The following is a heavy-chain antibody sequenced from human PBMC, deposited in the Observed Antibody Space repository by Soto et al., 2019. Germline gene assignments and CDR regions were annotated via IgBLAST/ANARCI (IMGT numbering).Heavy chain of an antibody. V-gene: IGHV4-59*13. CDR1: GDSTINSY. J-gene: IGHJ5*02. CDR3: GMGDTWQLADL. D-gene: IGHD1-26*01. CDR2: LSYNGGT. Sequence: PSETLSLTCTVSGDSTINSYWSWIRQAPGKGPEWLGYLSYNGGTNHNPSLQGRATMSVDTSQNRFSLNLNSVTAADTAVYYCGMGDTWQLADLWGQGILVTVSS.